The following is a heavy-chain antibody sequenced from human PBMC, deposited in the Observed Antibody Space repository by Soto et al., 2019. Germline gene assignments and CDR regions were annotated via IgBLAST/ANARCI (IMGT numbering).Heavy chain of an antibody. D-gene: IGHD3-22*01. Sequence: SQTLSLTCTVSGGSISSGGYYWSWIRQHPGKGLEWIGYIYYSGSTYYNPSLKSRVTISVDTSKNQFSLKLSSVTAADTAVYYCARGSYYDSSGYYGPWGQGTLVTVSS. CDR3: ARGSYYDSSGYYGP. CDR1: GGSISSGGYY. J-gene: IGHJ5*02. CDR2: IYYSGST. V-gene: IGHV4-31*03.